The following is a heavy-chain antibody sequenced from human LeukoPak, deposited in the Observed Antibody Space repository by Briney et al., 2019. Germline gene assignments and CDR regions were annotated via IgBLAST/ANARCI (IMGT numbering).Heavy chain of an antibody. CDR1: GGTFSSYA. Sequence: ASVKVSCKASGGTFSSYAISWVRQAPGQGLEWMGGIIPIFSTANYAQKFQGRVTITADESTSTAYMELSSLRSEDTAVYYCAGSVLMVYAHYYYYYMDVWGKGTTVTVSS. J-gene: IGHJ6*03. CDR2: IIPIFSTA. V-gene: IGHV1-69*13. CDR3: AGSVLMVYAHYYYYYMDV. D-gene: IGHD2-8*01.